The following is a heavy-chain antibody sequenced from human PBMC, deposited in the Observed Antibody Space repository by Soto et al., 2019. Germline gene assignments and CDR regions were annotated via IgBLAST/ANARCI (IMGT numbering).Heavy chain of an antibody. CDR1: GYTFTSYD. V-gene: IGHV1-8*01. D-gene: IGHD3-10*01. CDR3: ARERSSGSYPYPDY. J-gene: IGHJ4*02. Sequence: QVQLVQSGAAVKKPGASVKVSCKASGYTFTSYDINWVRQATGQGLEWMGWMNPNSGNTGYAQKFQGRVTMTRNTSISTAYMELSSLRSEDAAVYYCARERSSGSYPYPDYWGQGTLVTVSS. CDR2: MNPNSGNT.